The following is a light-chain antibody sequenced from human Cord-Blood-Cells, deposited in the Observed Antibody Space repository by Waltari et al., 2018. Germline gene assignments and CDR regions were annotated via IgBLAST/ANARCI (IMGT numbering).Light chain of an antibody. J-gene: IGLJ1*01. Sequence: QSVLTQPASVSGSPGQSITISCTGTSSDVGGYNYVYWYQQHPGKAPKLMIYDVSNRPTGVSNRVSGSKSGNTASLTISELQAEDEADYDCSSYTSSSTYVFGTGTKVTVL. V-gene: IGLV2-14*01. CDR2: DVS. CDR1: SSDVGGYNY. CDR3: SSYTSSSTYV.